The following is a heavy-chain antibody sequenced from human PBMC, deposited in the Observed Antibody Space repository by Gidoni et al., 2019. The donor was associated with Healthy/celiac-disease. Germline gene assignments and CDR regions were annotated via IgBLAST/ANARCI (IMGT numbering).Heavy chain of an antibody. J-gene: IGHJ3*02. CDR3: ASRSGYYYNAFDI. D-gene: IGHD3-22*01. CDR2: ISSSSSYI. V-gene: IGHV3-21*01. CDR1: GFTFSSYS. Sequence: EVQLVESGGGLVKPGGSLRLSCAASGFTFSSYSMNWVRQATGKGLEWVSSISSSSSYIYYADSVKGRFTISRDNAKNSLYLQMNSLRAEDTAVYYCASRSGYYYNAFDIWGQGTMVTVSS.